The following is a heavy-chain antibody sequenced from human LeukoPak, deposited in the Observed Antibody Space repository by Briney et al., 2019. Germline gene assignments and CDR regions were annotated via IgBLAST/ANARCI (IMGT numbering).Heavy chain of an antibody. CDR3: ARGVAVAGKSRWFDP. J-gene: IGHJ5*02. D-gene: IGHD6-19*01. CDR2: IYHSGST. Sequence: SETLSLTCTVSGGSISSRGYYWGWIRQPPGKGLEWIGSIYHSGSTYYNPSLKSRVTISVDTSKNQFSLKLSSVTAADTAVYYCARGVAVAGKSRWFDPWGQGTLVTVSS. CDR1: GGSISSRGYY. V-gene: IGHV4-39*07.